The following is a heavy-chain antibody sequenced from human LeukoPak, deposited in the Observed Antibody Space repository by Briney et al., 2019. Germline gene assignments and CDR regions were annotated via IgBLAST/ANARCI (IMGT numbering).Heavy chain of an antibody. CDR1: GFTYSHFG. CDR2: IWSDGTEK. D-gene: IGHD4-11*01. CDR3: AKDAQRGFDYSNSLEY. Sequence: GGSLRLSCTASGFTYSHFGMHWVRQAPGKGLEWVAVIWSDGTEKYYGDAVKGRFTISRDNSRHTLYLQMNNLGDDDTAVYYCAKDAQRGFDYSNSLEYWGQGTLVIVSS. J-gene: IGHJ4*02. V-gene: IGHV3-33*06.